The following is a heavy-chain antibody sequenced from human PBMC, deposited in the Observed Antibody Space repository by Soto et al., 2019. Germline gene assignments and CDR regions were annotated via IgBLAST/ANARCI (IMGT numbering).Heavy chain of an antibody. J-gene: IGHJ4*02. Sequence: QVQLQESGPGLVKPSDTLSLTCAVSAYSISSSNWWGWIRQPPGKGLEWIGYIYYSGTTYYNPSLKSRLTMAVDTSKNQFSLKLTSVTAVDTAVYYCARREIQGPIDYWGQGTLVTVSS. CDR1: AYSISSSNW. V-gene: IGHV4-28*01. D-gene: IGHD1-26*01. CDR3: ARREIQGPIDY. CDR2: IYYSGTT.